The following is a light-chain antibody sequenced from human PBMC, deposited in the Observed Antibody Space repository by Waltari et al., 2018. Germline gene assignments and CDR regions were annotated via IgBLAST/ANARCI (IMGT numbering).Light chain of an antibody. CDR2: GAS. J-gene: IGKJ2*01. V-gene: IGKV3-20*01. CDR3: RQYGSSILYT. CDR1: QSLTKRY. Sequence: VLTQSPDTLSLSPGERATVSCRASQSLTKRYLAWYQQKPGQAPRLLIYGASSRAAGIPDRFSGSGSGTDFTLTISRLEPEDFAVYYCRQYGSSILYTFGQGTKLEIK.